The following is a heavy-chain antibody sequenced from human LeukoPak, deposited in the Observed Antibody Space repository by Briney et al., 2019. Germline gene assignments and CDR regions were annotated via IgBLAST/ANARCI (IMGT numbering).Heavy chain of an antibody. Sequence: ASVKVSCKASGYTFTSYGISWVRQAPGQGLEWMGWISAYNGNTNYAQKLQGRVTMTTDTSASTAYMELRSLRSDDTAVYYCARGATTSTYWGFDPWGQGTLVTVSS. CDR2: ISAYNGNT. CDR1: GYTFTSYG. V-gene: IGHV1-18*01. D-gene: IGHD2-8*02. J-gene: IGHJ5*02. CDR3: ARGATTSTYWGFDP.